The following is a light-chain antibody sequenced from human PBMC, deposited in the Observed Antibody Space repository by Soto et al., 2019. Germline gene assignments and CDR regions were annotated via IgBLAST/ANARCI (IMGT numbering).Light chain of an antibody. Sequence: EIVWTQSPGTLSLSPGARATLSCRASQSVSNSYLAWDQQKPGQTPRLLINAASNTATGVPDRFSGSGSGTDFTLTISRLEPEDFAVYYCQQYGRQPHTFGKGTKVEI. CDR2: AAS. J-gene: IGKJ2*01. CDR3: QQYGRQPHT. CDR1: QSVSNSY. V-gene: IGKV3-20*01.